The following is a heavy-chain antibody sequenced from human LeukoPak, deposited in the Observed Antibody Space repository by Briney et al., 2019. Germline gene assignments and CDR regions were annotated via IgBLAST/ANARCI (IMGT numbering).Heavy chain of an antibody. J-gene: IGHJ4*02. V-gene: IGHV3-7*01. CDR1: GFTFSSNW. Sequence: PGGSLRLSCATSGFTFSSNWMSWVRHAPGRGLEWVANIKPDGSAEYYAASVKGRSTVSRDNAKNSLFLQMNSLRVEDTAVYYCARANNSSWHNWGQGTLATVSS. CDR2: IKPDGSAE. CDR3: ARANNSSWHN. D-gene: IGHD6-13*01.